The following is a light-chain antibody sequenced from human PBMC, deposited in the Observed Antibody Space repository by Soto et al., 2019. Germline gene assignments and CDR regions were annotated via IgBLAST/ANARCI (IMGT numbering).Light chain of an antibody. Sequence: SSPAPPPSPSGAPGQSVPISSPGTNRDVGGYNYVSWYQHHPGKAPKLMIYDVSNRPSGVSNRFSGSKSGNTASLTISGLQAEDEADYYCSSYTGTSTCVFGTGTKVTVL. CDR3: SSYTGTSTCV. J-gene: IGLJ1*01. V-gene: IGLV2-14*03. CDR2: DVS. CDR1: NRDVGGYNY.